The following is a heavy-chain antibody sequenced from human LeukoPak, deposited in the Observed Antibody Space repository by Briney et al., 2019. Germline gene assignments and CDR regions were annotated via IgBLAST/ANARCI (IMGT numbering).Heavy chain of an antibody. Sequence: PSETLSLTCTVSGYSISSGYYWGWIRQPPGKGLEWIGEINHSGSTNYNPSLKSRVTISVDTSKNQFSLKLSSVTAADTAVYYCARRTLGYCSGGSCYQRGRDLDYWGQGTLVTVSS. CDR3: ARRTLGYCSGGSCYQRGRDLDY. J-gene: IGHJ4*02. V-gene: IGHV4-38-2*02. D-gene: IGHD2-15*01. CDR1: GYSISSGYY. CDR2: INHSGST.